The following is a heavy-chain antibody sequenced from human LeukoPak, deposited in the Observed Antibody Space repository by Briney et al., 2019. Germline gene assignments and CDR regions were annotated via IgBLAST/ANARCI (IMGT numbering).Heavy chain of an antibody. D-gene: IGHD6-25*01. CDR2: IWSHGNRK. J-gene: IGHJ3*01. Sequence: GGSLRLSCIPSGFSFSSYGMHWVRQAPGKGLEWVAIIWSHGNRKHHSDSVEGRFAISRDNSKNILYLQMNNLRAEDTALYYCARDSAADDNDFDVWGQGTMVTVSS. V-gene: IGHV3-33*01. CDR1: GFSFSSYG. CDR3: ARDSAADDNDFDV.